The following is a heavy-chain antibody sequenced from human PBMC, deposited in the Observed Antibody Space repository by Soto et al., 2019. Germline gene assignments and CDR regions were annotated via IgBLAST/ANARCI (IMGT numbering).Heavy chain of an antibody. V-gene: IGHV1-18*01. Sequence: ASVKVSCKASGYTFTSYGISWVRQAPGQGLEWMGWISAYNGNTNYAQKLQDRVTMTRDTSISTVYMELSRLRFDDTAVYYCARGRSTVDYWGQGTLVTVSS. CDR1: GYTFTSYG. J-gene: IGHJ4*02. CDR2: ISAYNGNT. CDR3: ARGRSTVDY.